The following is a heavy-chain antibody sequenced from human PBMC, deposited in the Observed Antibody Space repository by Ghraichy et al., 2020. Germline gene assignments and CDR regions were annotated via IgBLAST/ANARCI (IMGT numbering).Heavy chain of an antibody. CDR2: IKGDGSET. CDR3: ARNSPFEGLSLYRPFDY. V-gene: IGHV3-7*01. Sequence: GSLRLSCTASRFSFSNSWMNWVRQAPGKGLEWVANIKGDGSETNYVDSVKGRFTISRDNAENSLYLQMNSLRAEDTAVYYCARNSPFEGLSLYRPFDYWGQGTLVTVSS. J-gene: IGHJ4*02. CDR1: RFSFSNSW. D-gene: IGHD3-16*02.